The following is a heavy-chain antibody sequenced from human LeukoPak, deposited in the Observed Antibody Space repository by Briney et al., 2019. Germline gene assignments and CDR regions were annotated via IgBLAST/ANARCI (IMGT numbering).Heavy chain of an antibody. D-gene: IGHD2-8*01. V-gene: IGHV1-2*02. CDR3: ARGKGYCTNGVCYNAFDI. CDR1: GYTFTGYY. Sequence: ASVKVSCMASGYTFTGYYMHWVRQAPGQGLEWMGWINPNSGGTNYAQKFQGRVTMTRDTSISTAYMELSRLRSDDTAVYYCARGKGYCTNGVCYNAFDIWGQGTMVTVSS. J-gene: IGHJ3*02. CDR2: INPNSGGT.